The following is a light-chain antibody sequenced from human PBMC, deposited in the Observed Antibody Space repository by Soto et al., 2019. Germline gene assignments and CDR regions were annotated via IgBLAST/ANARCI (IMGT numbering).Light chain of an antibody. CDR1: QSVRSN. J-gene: IGKJ1*01. Sequence: DIVMTQSPATLSLSPGEGATLSFRASQSVRSNLGWYQQKPGQATSLLIYGASSRATGIPDRFSGSGSGTDFTLTISRLEPEDFAVYYCQQYGSSLWTFGQGTKVDIK. V-gene: IGKV3-20*01. CDR2: GAS. CDR3: QQYGSSLWT.